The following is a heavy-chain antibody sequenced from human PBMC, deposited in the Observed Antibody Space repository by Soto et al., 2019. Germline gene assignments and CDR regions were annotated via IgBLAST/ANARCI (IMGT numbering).Heavy chain of an antibody. CDR1: GDSISNVGYY. CDR2: IYYSGST. Sequence: KASETLSLTCTVSGDSISNVGYYWNWIRQHPGKGLEWIGYIYYSGSTNYNPSLKSRVTISVDTSKNQFSLKLSSVTAADTAVYYCARGLTIFGVVSSFDPWGQGTLVTVSS. CDR3: ARGLTIFGVVSSFDP. J-gene: IGHJ5*02. D-gene: IGHD3-3*01. V-gene: IGHV4-61*08.